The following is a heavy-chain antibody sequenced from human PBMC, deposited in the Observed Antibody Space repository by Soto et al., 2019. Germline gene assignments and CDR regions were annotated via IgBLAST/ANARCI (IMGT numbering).Heavy chain of an antibody. CDR1: GYTFTSYA. J-gene: IGHJ4*02. V-gene: IGHV1-69*06. D-gene: IGHD4-4*01. CDR3: ARALSNYVEFDY. Sequence: SVKVSCKASGYTFTSYAISWVRQAPGQGLEWMGGIIPIFGTANYAQKFQGRVTITADKSTSTAYMELSSLRSEDTAVYYCARALSNYVEFDYWGQGTLVTVSS. CDR2: IIPIFGTA.